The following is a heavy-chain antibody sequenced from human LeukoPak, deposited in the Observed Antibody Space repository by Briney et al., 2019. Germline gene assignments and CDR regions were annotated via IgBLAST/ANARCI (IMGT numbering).Heavy chain of an antibody. CDR1: GDSVSTNSAT. CDR3: ARLVGASWFDS. CDR2: TYYRSKWSN. J-gene: IGHJ5*01. D-gene: IGHD1-26*01. Sequence: SQTLSLTCAISGDSVSTNSATWTWLRQSPSRGLELLGRTYYRSKWSNDYAVSMKSRITINPDTSKNQFSLQLNSVTPEDTAVYYCARLVGASWFDSWGQGTLVTVSS. V-gene: IGHV6-1*01.